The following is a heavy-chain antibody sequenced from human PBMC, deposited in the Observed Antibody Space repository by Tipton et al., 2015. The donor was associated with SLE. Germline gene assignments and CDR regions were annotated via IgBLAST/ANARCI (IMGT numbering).Heavy chain of an antibody. CDR2: IYYSGST. V-gene: IGHV4-39*07. CDR1: GGSISSGSYY. Sequence: TLSLTCTVSGGSISSGSYYWGWIRQPPGKGLEWIGSIYYSGSTYYNPSLKSRVTISVDTSKNQFSLKLSSVTAADTAVYYCAIYGYYYYYGMDVWGQGTTVTVSS. CDR3: AIYGYYYYYGMDV. J-gene: IGHJ6*02. D-gene: IGHD3-16*01.